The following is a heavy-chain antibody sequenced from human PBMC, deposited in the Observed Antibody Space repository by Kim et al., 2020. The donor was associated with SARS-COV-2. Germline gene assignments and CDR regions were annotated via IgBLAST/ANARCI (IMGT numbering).Heavy chain of an antibody. CDR2: K. Sequence: KSYVDSVKGRFTISRDNAKNSLYLQMSSLRLDDSAVYYCARPPASGMDIWGQGTTVTVSS. CDR3: ARPPASGMDI. J-gene: IGHJ6*02. V-gene: IGHV3-7*04.